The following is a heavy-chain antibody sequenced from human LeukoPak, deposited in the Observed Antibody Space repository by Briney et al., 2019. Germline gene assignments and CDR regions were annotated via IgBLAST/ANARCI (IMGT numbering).Heavy chain of an antibody. Sequence: ASVKVSCKASGYTFTIYAMHWVSQAPGQRLEWMGWINAGNGNTKYSQKFQGRVTITRDTSASTAYMELSSLRSEDTAVYYCARALIVVVTADPPDYWGQGTLVTVSS. D-gene: IGHD2-21*02. J-gene: IGHJ4*02. CDR1: GYTFTIYA. V-gene: IGHV1-3*01. CDR3: ARALIVVVTADPPDY. CDR2: INAGNGNT.